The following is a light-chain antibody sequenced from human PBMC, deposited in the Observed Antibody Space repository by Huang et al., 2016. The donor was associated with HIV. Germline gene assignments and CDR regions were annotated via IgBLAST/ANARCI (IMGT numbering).Light chain of an antibody. V-gene: IGKV1-33*01. Sequence: DIQMTQSPSSLSASVGDRVTITCQASQDISNNLNWYQQKPGKAPKLLIYDASNLETGVPSRFSGSGSGTDFTFTISSLQPEDIATYYCQHYDNLPLTFGGGTKVEIK. CDR1: QDISNN. CDR3: QHYDNLPLT. J-gene: IGKJ4*01. CDR2: DAS.